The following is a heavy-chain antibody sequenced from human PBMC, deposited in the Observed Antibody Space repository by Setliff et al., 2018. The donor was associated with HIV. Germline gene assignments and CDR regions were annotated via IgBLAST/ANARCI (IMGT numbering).Heavy chain of an antibody. CDR2: ISVYNGNA. J-gene: IGHJ3*02. CDR1: GYTFTSYY. Sequence: ASVKVSCKASGYTFTSYYMHWVRQAPGQGLEWMGWISVYNGNANYAQKVQGRVTMTTDTSTSTVHMELRSLRSDDTAVYYCARDEQWLVRVGAFDIWGQGTMVTVSS. V-gene: IGHV1-18*04. D-gene: IGHD6-19*01. CDR3: ARDEQWLVRVGAFDI.